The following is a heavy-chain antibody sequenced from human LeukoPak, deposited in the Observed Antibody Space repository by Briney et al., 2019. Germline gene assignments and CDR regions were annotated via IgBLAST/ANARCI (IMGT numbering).Heavy chain of an antibody. V-gene: IGHV4-61*01. CDR2: IYYSGTT. D-gene: IGHD5-12*01. Sequence: SETRSLTCTVSGVSVSSGPYYWSWIRQPPGKGLEWIGHIYYSGTTNYNPSLKSRVTISVDMSKNQFSLKLSSVTAADTAVYYCARSVSGYDYYFDYWGQGTLVTVSS. CDR1: GVSVSSGPYY. CDR3: ARSVSGYDYYFDY. J-gene: IGHJ4*02.